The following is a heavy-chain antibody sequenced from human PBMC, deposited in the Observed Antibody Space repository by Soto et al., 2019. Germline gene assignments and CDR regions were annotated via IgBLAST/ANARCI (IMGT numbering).Heavy chain of an antibody. V-gene: IGHV3-30-3*01. CDR3: AGVEMATIGGVRPQFDY. J-gene: IGHJ4*02. CDR1: GFTFSSYA. CDR2: ISYDGSNK. Sequence: PGGSLRLSCAASGFTFSSYAMHWVRQAPGKGLEWVAVISYDGSNKYYADSVKGRFTISRDNSKNTLYLQMNSLRAEDTAVYYCAGVEMATIGGVRPQFDYWGQGTLVTVSS. D-gene: IGHD5-12*01.